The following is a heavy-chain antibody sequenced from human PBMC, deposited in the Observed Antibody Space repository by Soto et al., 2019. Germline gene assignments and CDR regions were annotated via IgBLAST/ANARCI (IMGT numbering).Heavy chain of an antibody. V-gene: IGHV1-3*01. CDR1: GYTFTSYA. Sequence: ASVKVSCKASGYTFTSYAMHWVRQAPGQRLEWMGWINAGNGNTKYSQKFQGRVTITRDTSPSTAYMELSSLRSEDTAVYYCARGLFKGISPAPAFDYWGQGTLVTVSS. CDR3: ARGLFKGISPAPAFDY. D-gene: IGHD3-22*01. CDR2: INAGNGNT. J-gene: IGHJ4*02.